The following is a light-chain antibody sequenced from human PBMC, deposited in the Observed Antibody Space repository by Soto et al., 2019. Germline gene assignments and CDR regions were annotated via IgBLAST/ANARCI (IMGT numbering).Light chain of an antibody. J-gene: IGKJ5*01. CDR1: QSVSNDF. V-gene: IGKV3-11*01. CDR3: QQRSNWPLT. CDR2: GAS. Sequence: IVMTQSPATLSVSPGERATLSCRASQSVSNDFLAWYQQKPGQAPRLLIYGASTRATDVPARFSGSGSGTDFTLTISSLEPEDFAVYYCQQRSNWPLTFGQGTRLEIK.